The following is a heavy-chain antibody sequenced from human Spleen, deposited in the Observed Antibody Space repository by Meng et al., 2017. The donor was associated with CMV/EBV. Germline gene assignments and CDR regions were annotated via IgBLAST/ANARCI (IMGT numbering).Heavy chain of an antibody. J-gene: IGHJ5*02. CDR2: INPNNGGT. D-gene: IGHD3-3*01. CDR1: GYTFTGYQ. V-gene: IGHV1-2*02. CDR3: AREALEVDFWSGYYPYNWFDP. Sequence: ASVKVSCKASGYTFTGYQIHWVRQAPGQGLEWMGWINPNNGGTSFAQRFQGRVTMTRDTSISTAYMELSRLRSDDTAVYYCAREALEVDFWSGYYPYNWFDPWGQGTLVTVSS.